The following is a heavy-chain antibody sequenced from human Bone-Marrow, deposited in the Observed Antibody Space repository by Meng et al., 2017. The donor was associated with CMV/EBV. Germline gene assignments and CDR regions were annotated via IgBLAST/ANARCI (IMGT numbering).Heavy chain of an antibody. V-gene: IGHV1-8*01. CDR1: GYTFTSYD. D-gene: IGHD3/OR15-3a*01. J-gene: IGHJ3*02. CDR2: MNPNSGDT. CDR3: ARSPPNIFGLIGAFDI. Sequence: ASVKVSCKASGYTFTSYDVNWVRQATGQGLEWMGWMNPNSGDTGYAQKFQGRVTMTRNTSISTAYMELSRLRSDDTAVYYCARSPPNIFGLIGAFDIWGQGTMVTVSS.